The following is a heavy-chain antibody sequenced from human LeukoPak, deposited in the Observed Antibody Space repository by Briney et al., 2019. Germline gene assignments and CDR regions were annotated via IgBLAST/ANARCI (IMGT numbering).Heavy chain of an antibody. CDR1: GYTFTGYY. V-gene: IGHV1-2*02. J-gene: IGHJ5*02. Sequence: ASVKVSCEASGYTFTGYYMHWVRQAPGQGLEWMGWINPNSGGTNYAQKFQGRVTMTRDTSISTAYMELSRLRSDDTAVYYCARGDSSGYSLGNPWGQGTLVTVSS. CDR2: INPNSGGT. CDR3: ARGDSSGYSLGNP. D-gene: IGHD3-22*01.